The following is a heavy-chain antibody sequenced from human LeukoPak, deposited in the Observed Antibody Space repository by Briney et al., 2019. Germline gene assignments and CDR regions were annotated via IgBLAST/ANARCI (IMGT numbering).Heavy chain of an antibody. CDR2: ISRSGGTT. CDR3: AKDPDYSDNSDTDY. Sequence: GGSLRLSCAASAFTFSTYAMSWVRQAPGKGLEWVSGISRSGGTTYYADSVKDRFTISRNTSKNTLYLQMNSLRAEDTAVYYCAKDPDYSDNSDTDYWGQGTLVTVSS. D-gene: IGHD3-22*01. J-gene: IGHJ4*02. CDR1: AFTFSTYA. V-gene: IGHV3-23*01.